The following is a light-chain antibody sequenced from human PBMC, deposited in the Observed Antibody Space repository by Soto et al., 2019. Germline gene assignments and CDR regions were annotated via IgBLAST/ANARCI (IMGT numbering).Light chain of an antibody. CDR3: QQYNSWPIT. Sequence: IVLTQSPATLYVRPGERATLSFTASQSFGSDLAWYHQKPGQAPRLVIYDIFTRANGVPTRISGSGSGTEFTLNISRLQYEDFAVYYCQQYNSWPITLGAATKVEIK. CDR2: DIF. J-gene: IGKJ4*01. CDR1: QSFGSD. V-gene: IGKV3D-15*01.